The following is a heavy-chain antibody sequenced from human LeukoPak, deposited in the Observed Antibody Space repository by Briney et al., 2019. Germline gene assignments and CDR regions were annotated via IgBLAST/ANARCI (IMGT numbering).Heavy chain of an antibody. CDR2: TYYRSKWYN. V-gene: IGHV6-1*01. D-gene: IGHD1-14*01. CDR1: GDSVSSSTEA. J-gene: IGHJ4*02. Sequence: SETLSLTRAISGDSVSSSTEAWNWIRQSPSSGLEWLGRTYYRSKWYNDYAVSVESRITINPDTSKNQFSLQLNSVTPEDTAVYYCARGANRVFDYWGQGTLVTVSS. CDR3: ARGANRVFDY.